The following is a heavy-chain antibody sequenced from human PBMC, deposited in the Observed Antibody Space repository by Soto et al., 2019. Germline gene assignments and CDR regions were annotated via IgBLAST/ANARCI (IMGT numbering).Heavy chain of an antibody. CDR1: VGSIRSYY. V-gene: IGHV4-59*01. CDR2: IFYSGST. Sequence: PSETLSLTCTVSVGSIRSYYWTWIRQPPGKGLEWLGYIFYSGSTFYNPSLNSRVTISIHTSKSQFSLQLTSVTAADTAVYYCARGAADTAMVDSWRQGTLVTVSS. CDR3: ARGAADTAMVDS. D-gene: IGHD5-18*01. J-gene: IGHJ4*02.